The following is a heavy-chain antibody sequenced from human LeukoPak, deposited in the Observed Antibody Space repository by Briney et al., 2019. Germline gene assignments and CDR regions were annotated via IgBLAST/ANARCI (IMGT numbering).Heavy chain of an antibody. CDR1: GGSFSGYY. Sequence: KASETLSLTCAVYGGSFSGYYWSWIRQPPGKGLEWIGYIYYSGSTNYNPSLKSRVTISVDTSKNQFSLKLSSVTAADTAVYYCARAGAATDYFDYWGQGTLVTVSS. D-gene: IGHD2-15*01. V-gene: IGHV4-59*01. J-gene: IGHJ4*02. CDR3: ARAGAATDYFDY. CDR2: IYYSGST.